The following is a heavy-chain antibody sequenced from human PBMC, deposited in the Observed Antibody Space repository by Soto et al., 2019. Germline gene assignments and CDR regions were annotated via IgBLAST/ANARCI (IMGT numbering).Heavy chain of an antibody. V-gene: IGHV1-18*04. J-gene: IGHJ4*02. CDR3: ARAATVSYHSAY. Sequence: QVQLVQSGPEVKNPGASVRVSCVASGYAFTSYGVNWVRQAPGQGLEWMGWIAPHSGRTTYLPKFQGRVTMTADVSTNTVYIELRGLKSDDTGIYCCARAATVSYHSAYWGQGTVVTVSS. CDR2: IAPHSGRT. D-gene: IGHD3-10*01. CDR1: GYAFTSYG.